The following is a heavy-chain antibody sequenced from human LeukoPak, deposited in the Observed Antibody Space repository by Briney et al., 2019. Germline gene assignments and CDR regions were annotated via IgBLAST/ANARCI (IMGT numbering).Heavy chain of an antibody. Sequence: GGSLRLSCTASGFIFSSYSMNWVRQAPGKGLEWVSYIRSSTNTIYYADSVKGRFTISRDDAKNSLYLQMNSLRAEDTAVYYCVRDFHWVFDYWGQGTQVTVSS. CDR1: GFIFSSYS. J-gene: IGHJ4*02. V-gene: IGHV3-48*01. D-gene: IGHD3-9*01. CDR3: VRDFHWVFDY. CDR2: IRSSTNTI.